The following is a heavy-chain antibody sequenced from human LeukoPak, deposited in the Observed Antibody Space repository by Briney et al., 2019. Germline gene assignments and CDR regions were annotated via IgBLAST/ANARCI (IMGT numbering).Heavy chain of an antibody. CDR3: ARDSSYAFDY. CDR2: ISRTI. D-gene: IGHD5-18*01. V-gene: IGHV3-48*01. Sequence: GGSLRLSCAASGFTFSSYSMNWVRQAPGKGLEWVAYISRTINYADSVKGRFTISRDNAKNSLYLQMNSLRAEDTAVYYCARDSSYAFDYWGLGTLVTVSS. CDR1: GFTFSSYS. J-gene: IGHJ4*02.